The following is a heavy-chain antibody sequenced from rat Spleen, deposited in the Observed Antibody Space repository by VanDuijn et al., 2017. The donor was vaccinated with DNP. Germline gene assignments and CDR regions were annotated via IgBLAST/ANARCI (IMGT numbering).Heavy chain of an antibody. CDR1: GFTFSDYN. D-gene: IGHD1-12*01. Sequence: EVQLVESGGDLVQPGRSLKLFCAASGFTFSDYNMAWVRQAPKKGLEWVATISYDGSSTYYRDSVKGRFTISRDNAKSTLYLQMDSLRSEDTATYYCARSTIFDYWGQGVMVTVSS. J-gene: IGHJ2*01. V-gene: IGHV5-7*01. CDR2: ISYDGSST. CDR3: ARSTIFDY.